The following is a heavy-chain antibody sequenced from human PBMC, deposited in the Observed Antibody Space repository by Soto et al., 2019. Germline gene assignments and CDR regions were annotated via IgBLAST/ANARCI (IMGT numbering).Heavy chain of an antibody. CDR1: GGSFSGYY. D-gene: IGHD5-18*01. J-gene: IGHJ4*02. CDR2: INHSGST. V-gene: IGHV4-34*01. CDR3: ARELRGYSYGWFDY. Sequence: PSETLSLTCAVYGGSFSGYYWSWIRQPPGKGLEWIGEINHSGSTNYNPSLKSRVTISVDTSKNQFSLKLSSVTAADTAVYYCARELRGYSYGWFDYWGQGTLVTVSS.